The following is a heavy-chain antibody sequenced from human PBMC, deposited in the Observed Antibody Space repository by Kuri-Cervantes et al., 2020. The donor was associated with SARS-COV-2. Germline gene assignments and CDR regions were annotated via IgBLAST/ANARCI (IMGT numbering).Heavy chain of an antibody. CDR2: IYPGDSDT. CDR1: GYSFTSYW. CDR3: ARQSADCSSTSCYIDY. D-gene: IGHD2-2*02. Sequence: KVSCKGSGYSFTSYWIGWVRQVPGKGLEWMGIIYPGDSDTRYSPSFQGQVTISADKSISTAYLQWSSLKASDTAMYYCARQSADCSSTSCYIDYWGQGTLVTVSS. V-gene: IGHV5-51*01. J-gene: IGHJ4*02.